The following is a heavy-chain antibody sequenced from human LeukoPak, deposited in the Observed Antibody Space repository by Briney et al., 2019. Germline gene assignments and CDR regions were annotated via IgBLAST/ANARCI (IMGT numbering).Heavy chain of an antibody. J-gene: IGHJ6*02. Sequence: PGGSLRLSCAASGFTVSSNYMSWVRQAPGKGLEWVSAMNNGPGATFYRDSVRGRFTISRDDSKSTLYLQMNSQRAEDTGTYYCAKTHYDLLDVWGQGTTVTVSS. V-gene: IGHV3-23*01. CDR2: MNNGPGAT. CDR3: AKTHYDLLDV. D-gene: IGHD5-12*01. CDR1: GFTVSSNY.